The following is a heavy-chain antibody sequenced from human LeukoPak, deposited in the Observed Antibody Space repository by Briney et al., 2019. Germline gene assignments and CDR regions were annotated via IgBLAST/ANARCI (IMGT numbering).Heavy chain of an antibody. CDR3: ARSYLQLERRDAFDI. Sequence: ASVKVSCKASGYTFTGYYMHWVRQAPGQGLEWMGWINPNSGGTNCAQKFQGWVTMTRDTSISTAYMELSRLRSDDTAVYYCARSYLQLERRDAFDIWGQGTMVTVSS. J-gene: IGHJ3*02. CDR1: GYTFTGYY. CDR2: INPNSGGT. D-gene: IGHD1-1*01. V-gene: IGHV1-2*04.